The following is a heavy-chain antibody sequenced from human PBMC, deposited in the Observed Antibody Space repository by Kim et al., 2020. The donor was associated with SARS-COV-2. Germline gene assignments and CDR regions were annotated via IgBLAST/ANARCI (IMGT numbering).Heavy chain of an antibody. Sequence: SETLSLTCAVSGGSISSSNWWSWVRQPPGKGLEWIGEIYHSGSTNYNPSLKSRVTISVDKSKNQFSLKLSSVTAADTAVYYCARGIPDNWSTDLRYFDWLLAPPWYYYYGMDVWGQGTTVTVSS. J-gene: IGHJ6*02. D-gene: IGHD3-9*01. CDR1: GGSISSSNW. CDR3: ARGIPDNWSTDLRYFDWLLAPPWYYYYGMDV. CDR2: IYHSGST. V-gene: IGHV4-4*02.